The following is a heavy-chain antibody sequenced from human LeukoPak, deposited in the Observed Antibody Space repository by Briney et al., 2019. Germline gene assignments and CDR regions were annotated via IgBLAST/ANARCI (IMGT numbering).Heavy chain of an antibody. CDR2: IYPGDSDT. V-gene: IGHV5-51*01. J-gene: IGHJ6*02. CDR3: ARLQLYPTQSYGMDV. D-gene: IGHD1-1*01. CDR1: GYSFTSYW. Sequence: GESLKISCKGSGYSFTSYWIGWVRQMPGKGREWMGIIYPGDSDTRYSPSFQGQVTISADKSISTAYLQWSSLKASDTAMYYCARLQLYPTQSYGMDVWGQGTTVTVSS.